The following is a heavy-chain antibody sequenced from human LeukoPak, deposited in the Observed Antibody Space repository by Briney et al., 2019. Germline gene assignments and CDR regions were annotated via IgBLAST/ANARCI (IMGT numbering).Heavy chain of an antibody. Sequence: GGSLRLSCAASGFTFSTYAMSWVRQAPGKGLEWVSGISGSGDSTNYADSVKGRFTISRDNSKNTLYLQMNSMRADDTAVYYCAKDRSDSSTWYAGSHWGQGTLVTVSS. CDR2: ISGSGDST. J-gene: IGHJ4*02. D-gene: IGHD6-13*01. CDR3: AKDRSDSSTWYAGSH. CDR1: GFTFSTYA. V-gene: IGHV3-23*01.